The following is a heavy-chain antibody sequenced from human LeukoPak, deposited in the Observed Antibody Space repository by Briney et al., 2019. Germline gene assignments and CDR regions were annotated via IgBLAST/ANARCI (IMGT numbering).Heavy chain of an antibody. V-gene: IGHV4-31*03. Sequence: SETLSLTCTVSGGSISSGGYYWSWIRQHPGKGLEWIGYIYYSGSTYYNPSLKSRVTISVDTSKNQFSLKLSSVTAADTAVYYCAREPKVYATPTYMDVWGKGTTVTVSS. CDR2: IYYSGST. D-gene: IGHD2-8*01. J-gene: IGHJ6*03. CDR1: GGSISSGGYY. CDR3: AREPKVYATPTYMDV.